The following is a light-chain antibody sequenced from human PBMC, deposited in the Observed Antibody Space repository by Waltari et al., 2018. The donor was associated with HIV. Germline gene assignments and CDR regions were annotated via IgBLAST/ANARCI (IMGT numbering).Light chain of an antibody. Sequence: QSALTQPASVSGSPGQSITTSCPGTSSDVGSYNLVSWYQQHPGKAPKLKIYEVSKRPSGVSNRFAGSKSGNTASLTISGLQAEDEADYYCCSYAGSSTLYVFGTGTKVTVL. CDR3: CSYAGSSTLYV. V-gene: IGLV2-23*02. CDR2: EVS. J-gene: IGLJ1*01. CDR1: SSDVGSYNL.